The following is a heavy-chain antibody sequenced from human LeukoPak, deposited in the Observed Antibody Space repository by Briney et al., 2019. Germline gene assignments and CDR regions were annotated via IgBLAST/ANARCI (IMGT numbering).Heavy chain of an antibody. V-gene: IGHV4-4*07. CDR2: IYTSGST. J-gene: IGHJ4*02. D-gene: IGHD3-22*01. CDR1: GGSISSYY. CDR3: ARSRWEFRNYYDRSGYYFDY. Sequence: SETLSLTCTVSGGSISSYYWSWIRQPAGKGLEWIGRIYTSGSTNYNPSLKSRVTISVDKSKNQFSLKLSSVTAADTAVYYCARSRWEFRNYYDRSGYYFDYWGQGTLVTVSS.